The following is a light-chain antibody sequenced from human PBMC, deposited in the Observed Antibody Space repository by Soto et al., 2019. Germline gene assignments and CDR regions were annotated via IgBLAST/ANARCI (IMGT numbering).Light chain of an antibody. Sequence: EIVLTQSPGTLSLSPGEKATLSCRASQSVGDTFLSWYQQKPGLAPRLLIYGASTRATGIPARFSGSGSGTEFTLTISSLQSEDFAVYFCQQYNDWPTFGQGTKVDI. V-gene: IGKV3-15*01. CDR3: QQYNDWPT. CDR2: GAS. CDR1: QSVGDT. J-gene: IGKJ1*01.